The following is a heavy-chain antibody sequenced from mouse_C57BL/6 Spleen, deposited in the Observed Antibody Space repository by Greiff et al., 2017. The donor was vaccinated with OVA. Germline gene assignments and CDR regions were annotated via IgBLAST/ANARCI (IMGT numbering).Heavy chain of an antibody. CDR1: GYTFTSYW. D-gene: IGHD2-1*01. Sequence: VQLQQPGAELVKPGASVKMSCKASGYTFTSYWITWVKQRPGQGLEWIGDIYPGSGSTNYNEKFKSKATLTVDTSSSTAYMQLSSLTSEDSAVYYCARSGYGNYVFDYWGQGTTLTVSS. V-gene: IGHV1-55*01. CDR2: IYPGSGST. CDR3: ARSGYGNYVFDY. J-gene: IGHJ2*01.